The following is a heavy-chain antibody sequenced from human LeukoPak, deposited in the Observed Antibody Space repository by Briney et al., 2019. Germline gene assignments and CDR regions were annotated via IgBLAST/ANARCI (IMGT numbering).Heavy chain of an antibody. J-gene: IGHJ4*02. CDR2: IYSGGST. CDR1: GFTVSSNY. Sequence: GGSLRLSCAASGFTVSSNYMSWVRQAPGKGLEWVSVIYSGGSTYYADSVKGRFTISRDNSKNTLYLQMNSLRAEDTAVYYCARERAARQYFDHWGQGTLVTVSS. V-gene: IGHV3-66*01. D-gene: IGHD6-13*01. CDR3: ARERAARQYFDH.